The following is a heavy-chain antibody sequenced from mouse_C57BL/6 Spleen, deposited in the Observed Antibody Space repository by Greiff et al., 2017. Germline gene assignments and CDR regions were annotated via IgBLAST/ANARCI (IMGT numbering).Heavy chain of an antibody. Sequence: EVQLQQSGPVLVKPGASVKMSCKASGYTFTDYYMNWVKQSHGKSLEWIGVINPYHGGTSYNQQFKGKATLTVDKSASTAYMELNSLTSEDSAVYYCARLEDYLSYYAMYYWGQGTSVTVSS. CDR1: GYTFTDYY. V-gene: IGHV1-19*01. CDR2: INPYHGGT. J-gene: IGHJ4*01. D-gene: IGHD5-5*01. CDR3: ARLEDYLSYYAMYY.